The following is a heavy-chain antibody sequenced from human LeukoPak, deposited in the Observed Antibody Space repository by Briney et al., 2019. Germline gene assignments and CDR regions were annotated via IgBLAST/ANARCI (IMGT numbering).Heavy chain of an antibody. J-gene: IGHJ5*02. CDR3: ARVVRWPSGFDP. D-gene: IGHD4-23*01. CDR2: IYYSGST. Sequence: SETLSLTCTVSGGSISSYDWSWIRQPPGKGLEWVGYIYYSGSTKYNPSLKSRVTISVDTSKSQCSLKVSSVTAADTAVYYCARVVRWPSGFDPWGQGTLVTVSS. CDR1: GGSISSYD. V-gene: IGHV4-59*01.